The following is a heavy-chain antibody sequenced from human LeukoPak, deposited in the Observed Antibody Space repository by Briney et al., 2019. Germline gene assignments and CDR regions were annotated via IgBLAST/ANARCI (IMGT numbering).Heavy chain of an antibody. CDR1: GYTLTSYD. J-gene: IGHJ4*02. CDR2: MNPNSGNT. D-gene: IGHD1-1*01. Sequence: ASVKVSCKASGYTLTSYDINWVRQATGQGLEWMGWMNPNSGNTGYAQKFQGRVTMTRNTSISTAYMELSSLRSEDTAVYYCARGLGKAPKRRYYFDYWGQGTLVTVSS. CDR3: ARGLGKAPKRRYYFDY. V-gene: IGHV1-8*01.